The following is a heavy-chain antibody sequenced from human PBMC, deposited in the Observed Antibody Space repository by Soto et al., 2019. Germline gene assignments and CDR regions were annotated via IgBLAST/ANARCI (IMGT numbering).Heavy chain of an antibody. D-gene: IGHD6-19*01. Sequence: VASVKVSCKAAGGTFSSYAISWVRQAPGQGLEWMGGIIPIFGTANYAQKFQGRVTITADESTSTAYMELSSLRSEDTAVYYCARGVAVAHYAFAIWGHGTMVTVSS. CDR3: ARGVAVAHYAFAI. CDR2: IIPIFGTA. J-gene: IGHJ3*02. V-gene: IGHV1-69*13. CDR1: GGTFSSYA.